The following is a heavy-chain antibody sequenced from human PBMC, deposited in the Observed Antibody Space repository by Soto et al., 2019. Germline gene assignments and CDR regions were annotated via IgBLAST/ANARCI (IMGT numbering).Heavy chain of an antibody. J-gene: IGHJ4*01. CDR1: GFSLSTSGLG. D-gene: IGHD2-15*01. V-gene: IGHV2-5*01. CDR3: XXXXTPPTGPYFD. Sequence: QITLKESGPTLVKPTQTLTLTCTFSGFSLSTSGLGVGWIRQPPGKALEWLALIYWNDDKRYSPSLKNRLTITXDTSKNQVVLTVTXXDXXXXXXXXXXXXXTPPTGPYFD. CDR2: IYWNDDK.